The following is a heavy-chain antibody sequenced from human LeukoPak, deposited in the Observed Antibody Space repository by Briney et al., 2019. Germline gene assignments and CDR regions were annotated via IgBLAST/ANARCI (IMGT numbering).Heavy chain of an antibody. CDR1: GGSISSYY. J-gene: IGHJ4*02. CDR3: ARARGRAAAGPFDY. D-gene: IGHD6-13*01. V-gene: IGHV4-59*01. Sequence: SETLSLTCTVSGGSISSYYWSWIRQPPGKGLEWIGYIYYNGSTNYSPSLKSRVTISVDTSKNQFSLKLSSVTAADTAVYYCARARGRAAAGPFDYWGQGTLVTVSS. CDR2: IYYNGST.